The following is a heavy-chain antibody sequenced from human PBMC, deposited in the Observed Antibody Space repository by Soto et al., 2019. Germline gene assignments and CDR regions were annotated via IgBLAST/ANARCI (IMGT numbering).Heavy chain of an antibody. J-gene: IGHJ4*02. CDR2: IYYSGST. CDR3: ARHPEDDFWDDY. Sequence: SETQSLTCTVSGGSISSSSYYWGWIRQPPGKGLEWIGSIYYSGSTYYNPSLKSRVTISVDTSKNQFSLKLSSVTAADTAVYYCARHPEDDFWDDYWGQGTLVTVSS. V-gene: IGHV4-39*01. CDR1: GGSISSSSYY. D-gene: IGHD3-3*01.